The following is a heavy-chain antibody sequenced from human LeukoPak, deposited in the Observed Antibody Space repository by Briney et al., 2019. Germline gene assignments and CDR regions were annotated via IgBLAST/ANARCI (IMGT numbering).Heavy chain of an antibody. V-gene: IGHV3-23*01. CDR3: VRHDSYIPF. CDR1: GFNFNNYA. J-gene: IGHJ1*01. D-gene: IGHD3-10*01. CDR2: ISDNDGST. Sequence: PGGSLRLSCAASGFNFNNYAMGWVRQTPGKGLEWVSGISDNDGSTYYTDSVKGRFTISRDNSEGTVYLQMNNLRAADTALYFCVRHDSYIPFWGQGTPVTVSS.